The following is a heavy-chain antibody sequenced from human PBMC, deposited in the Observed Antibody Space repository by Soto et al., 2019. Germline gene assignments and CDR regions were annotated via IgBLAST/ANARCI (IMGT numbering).Heavy chain of an antibody. CDR3: TYDIVLVPAQEGYYYYYGMDV. CDR2: IRSKANSYAT. CDR1: GFTFSGSA. Sequence: PGGSLRLSCAASGFTFSGSAMHWVRQASGKGLEWVGRIRSKANSYATAYAASVNGRFTISRDDSKNTAYLQMNSLKTEDTAVYYCTYDIVLVPAQEGYYYYYGMDVWGQGTTVTVSS. D-gene: IGHD2-2*01. V-gene: IGHV3-73*01. J-gene: IGHJ6*02.